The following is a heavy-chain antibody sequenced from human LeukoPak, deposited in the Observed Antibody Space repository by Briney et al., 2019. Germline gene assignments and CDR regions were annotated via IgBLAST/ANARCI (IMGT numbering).Heavy chain of an antibody. D-gene: IGHD6-13*01. CDR3: ARDRISSYDLGYFDL. Sequence: SETLSLTGTVSGGSISSGGYYWSWIRQHPGKGLEWIGYIYYSGSTYYNPSLKSRVTISVDTSKNQFSLKLSSVTAADTAVYYCARDRISSYDLGYFDLWGRGTLVTVSS. J-gene: IGHJ2*01. CDR2: IYYSGST. CDR1: GGSISSGGYY. V-gene: IGHV4-31*03.